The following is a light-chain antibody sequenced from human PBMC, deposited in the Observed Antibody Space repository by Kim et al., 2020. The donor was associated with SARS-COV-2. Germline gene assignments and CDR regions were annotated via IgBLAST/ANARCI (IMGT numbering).Light chain of an antibody. J-gene: IGLJ1*01. Sequence: GQSGHISCSGTNSDVGGYNYVSWYQQYTGKAPKLMIYDVSKRTSGVPDRFYGAKSGNTASLTISVLQAEDEADYYCCSYAGSYTYVFGTGTKVTVL. CDR1: NSDVGGYNY. CDR3: CSYAGSYTYV. V-gene: IGLV2-11*01. CDR2: DVS.